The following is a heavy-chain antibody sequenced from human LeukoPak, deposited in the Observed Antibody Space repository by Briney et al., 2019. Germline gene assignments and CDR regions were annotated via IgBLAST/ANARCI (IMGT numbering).Heavy chain of an antibody. J-gene: IGHJ4*02. CDR2: ISGDGGST. CDR3: AKDLTRGSGWPIDY. CDR1: GFTFDDYA. Sequence: PGGSLRLSCAASGFTFDDYAMHWVRQAPGKGLEWVSLISGDGGSTYYADSVKGRFTISRDNSKNSLYLQMNSLRTEDTASYYCAKDLTRGSGWPIDYWGQGTLVTVSS. D-gene: IGHD6-19*01. V-gene: IGHV3-43*02.